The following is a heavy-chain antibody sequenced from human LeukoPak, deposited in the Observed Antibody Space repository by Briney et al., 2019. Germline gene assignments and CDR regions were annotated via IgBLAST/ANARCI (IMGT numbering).Heavy chain of an antibody. Sequence: SETLSLTCTVSGGSISTYFWTWIRQPPGKGLEWIGYISDSGSTDYYPSLKSRVTISLDTSKNRFSLKLTSVTAADTAMYYCASLSDKYYYYMDVWGKGTTVTVSS. J-gene: IGHJ6*03. CDR2: ISDSGST. V-gene: IGHV4-59*01. CDR1: GGSISTYF. CDR3: ASLSDKYYYYMDV. D-gene: IGHD1-26*01.